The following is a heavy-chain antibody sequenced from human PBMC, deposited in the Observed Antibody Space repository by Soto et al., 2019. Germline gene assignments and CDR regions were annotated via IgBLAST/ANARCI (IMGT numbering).Heavy chain of an antibody. CDR3: ARARIAAANGWFDP. J-gene: IGHJ5*02. Sequence: GGSLRLSCAASGFTFSSYSMNWVRQAPGKGLEWVSSISSSSSYIYYADSVKGRFTISRDNAKNSLYLQMNSLRAEDTAVYYCARARIAAANGWFDPWGQGTLVTVS. V-gene: IGHV3-21*01. CDR1: GFTFSSYS. D-gene: IGHD6-13*01. CDR2: ISSSSSYI.